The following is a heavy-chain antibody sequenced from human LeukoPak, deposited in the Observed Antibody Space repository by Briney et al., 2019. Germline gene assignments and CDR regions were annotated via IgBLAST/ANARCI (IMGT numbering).Heavy chain of an antibody. Sequence: PSETLSLTCTVSGGSISSSGYYWGWIRQPPGKGLEWIGSIYYSGSTYYNPSLKSRVTISVDTSKNQFSLKLSSVTAADTAVYYCARHLAYSSSWGFGGLYWGQGTLVTVSS. V-gene: IGHV4-39*01. CDR2: IYYSGST. CDR3: ARHLAYSSSWGFGGLY. J-gene: IGHJ4*02. D-gene: IGHD6-6*01. CDR1: GGSISSSGYY.